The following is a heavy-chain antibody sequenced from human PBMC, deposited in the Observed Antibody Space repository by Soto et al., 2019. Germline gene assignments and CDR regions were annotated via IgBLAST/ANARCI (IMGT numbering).Heavy chain of an antibody. CDR1: GFTFSSYG. CDR3: AKFGFKGSSWTHY. D-gene: IGHD6-13*01. Sequence: HPGGSLRLSCAASGFTFSSYGMHWVRQSPGKGLEWVAVISYDGSNKYYADSVKGRFTISRDNSKNTLYLQMNSLRAEDTAVYYCAKFGFKGSSWTHYWGQATLVTVSS. CDR2: ISYDGSNK. V-gene: IGHV3-30*18. J-gene: IGHJ4*02.